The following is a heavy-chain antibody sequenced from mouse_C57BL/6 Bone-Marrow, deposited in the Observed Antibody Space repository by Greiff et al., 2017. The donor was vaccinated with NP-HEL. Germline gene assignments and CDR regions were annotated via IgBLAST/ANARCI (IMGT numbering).Heavy chain of an antibody. CDR2: FHPYNDDT. D-gene: IGHD2-2*01. Sequence: QVQLKQSGAELVKPGASVKMSCKASGYTFTTYPIEWMKQNHGKSLEWIGNFHPYNDDTKYNEKFKGKATLTVEKSSSTVYLELSRLTSDDSAVYYCATKNYGYEAWFAYWGQGTLVTVSA. V-gene: IGHV1-47*01. J-gene: IGHJ3*01. CDR3: ATKNYGYEAWFAY. CDR1: GYTFTTYP.